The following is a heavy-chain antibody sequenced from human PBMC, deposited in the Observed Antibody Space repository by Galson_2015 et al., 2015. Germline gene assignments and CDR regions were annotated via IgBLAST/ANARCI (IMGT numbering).Heavy chain of an antibody. CDR1: GFTFRAYA. CDR2: ISYDGSNK. J-gene: IGHJ4*02. D-gene: IGHD1-14*01. Sequence: SLRLSCAASGFTFRAYAMTWVRQAPGKGLEWVAAISYDGSNKYYADSVKGRLTISRDNSKYTLDLQMNSLRAEDTAVYYCAREETTFYFDYWGQGILVTVSS. CDR3: AREETTFYFDY. V-gene: IGHV3-30*04.